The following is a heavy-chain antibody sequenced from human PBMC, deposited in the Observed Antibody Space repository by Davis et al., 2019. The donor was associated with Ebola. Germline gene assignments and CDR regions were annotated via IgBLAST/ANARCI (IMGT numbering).Heavy chain of an antibody. V-gene: IGHV3-7*01. CDR3: ARDEKYYDFWSGYYSYYFDY. J-gene: IGHJ4*02. D-gene: IGHD3-3*01. CDR2: IKQDGSEK. Sequence: GESLKISCAASGFTFSSYAMSWVRQAPGKGLEWVANIKQDGSEKYYVDSVKGRFTISRDNAKNSLYLQMNSLRAEDTAVYYCARDEKYYDFWSGYYSYYFDYWGQGTLVTVSS. CDR1: GFTFSSYA.